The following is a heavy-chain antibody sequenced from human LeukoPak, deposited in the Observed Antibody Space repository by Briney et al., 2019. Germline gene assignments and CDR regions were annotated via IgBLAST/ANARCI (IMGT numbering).Heavy chain of an antibody. V-gene: IGHV4-61*01. J-gene: IGHJ2*01. D-gene: IGHD3-10*01. CDR3: ARDWMSRPFYSFASGSSRGHFDL. Sequence: SETLSLTCSVSGGSVSSGSYYWSWIRQSSGQGLEWIGYVYYSGSTNYNPSLKSRVTISVDTSKNQFSLKLTSVTATDTAVYYCARDWMSRPFYSFASGSSRGHFDLWGRGTLVTVSS. CDR1: GGSVSSGSYY. CDR2: VYYSGST.